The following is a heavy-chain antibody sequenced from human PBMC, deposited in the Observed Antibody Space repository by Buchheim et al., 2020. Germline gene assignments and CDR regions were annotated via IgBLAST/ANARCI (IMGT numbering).Heavy chain of an antibody. Sequence: QVQLQESGPGLARPSGTLSLTCAVSGDSISSYWWSWVRQPPGKGLEWIGEIYHSGSTNYNPSLKSRVSISLDKSKNEFSLKLSSVTAADTAEYYCARHRLGLLGFDYWGQGTL. CDR3: ARHRLGLLGFDY. V-gene: IGHV4-4*02. CDR1: GDSISSYW. J-gene: IGHJ4*02. CDR2: IYHSGST. D-gene: IGHD1-7*01.